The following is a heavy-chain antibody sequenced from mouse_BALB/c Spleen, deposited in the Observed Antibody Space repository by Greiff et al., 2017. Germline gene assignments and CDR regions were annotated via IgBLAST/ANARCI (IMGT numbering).Heavy chain of an antibody. V-gene: IGHV5-15*02. CDR3: ARGVGRVNYAMDY. J-gene: IGHJ4*01. Sequence: EVKLVESGGGLVQPGGSRKLSCAASGFTFSDYGMAWVRQAPGKGPEWVAFISNLAYSIYYADTVTGRFTISRENAKNTLYLEMSSLRSEDTAMYYCARGVGRVNYAMDYWGQGTSVTVSS. D-gene: IGHD4-1*01. CDR1: GFTFSDYG. CDR2: ISNLAYSI.